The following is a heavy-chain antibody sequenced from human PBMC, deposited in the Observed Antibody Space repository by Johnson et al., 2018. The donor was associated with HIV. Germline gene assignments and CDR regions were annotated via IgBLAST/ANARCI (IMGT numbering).Heavy chain of an antibody. Sequence: VESGGGVVQPGGSLRLSCAASGFTFSNYGMHWVRQAPGKGLEWVAFIRFDGSNNYYADSVKGRFTISRYNSKNTLYLQMNSLRGDDTAVYYCTRVSSTSWALDIWGQGTLVTVSS. CDR1: GFTFSNYG. CDR2: IRFDGSNN. J-gene: IGHJ3*02. CDR3: TRVSSTSWALDI. V-gene: IGHV3-30*02. D-gene: IGHD2-15*01.